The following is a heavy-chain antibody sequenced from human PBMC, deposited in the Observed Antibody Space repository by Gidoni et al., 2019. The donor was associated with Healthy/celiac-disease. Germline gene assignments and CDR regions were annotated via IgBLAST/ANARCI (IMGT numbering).Heavy chain of an antibody. CDR3: ARDHRSVEWELLRGWFDP. CDR1: GYTFTGYY. Sequence: QVQLVQSGAEVTKPGASVKVSCKASGYTFTGYYRHWVRQAPGQGLEWMGWINPNSGGTNYAQKFQGRVTMTRDTSISTAYMELSRLRSDDTAVYYCARDHRSVEWELLRGWFDPWGQGTLVTVSS. CDR2: INPNSGGT. J-gene: IGHJ5*02. V-gene: IGHV1-2*02. D-gene: IGHD1-26*01.